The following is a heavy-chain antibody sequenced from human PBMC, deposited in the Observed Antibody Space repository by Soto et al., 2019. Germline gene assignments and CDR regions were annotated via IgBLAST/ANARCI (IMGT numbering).Heavy chain of an antibody. CDR1: GYTFTTFW. Sequence: GESLKISCTGFGYTFTTFWISWVRQIPGKGLEWMGRIDPGDTYATYSPAFQGHVTISADKATSTAYLQWSSLKASDNAMYFCARIYCTTTTCDSWFDPWGQGTLVTVSS. CDR3: ARIYCTTTTCDSWFDP. J-gene: IGHJ5*02. D-gene: IGHD2-2*01. V-gene: IGHV5-10-1*01. CDR2: IDPGDTYA.